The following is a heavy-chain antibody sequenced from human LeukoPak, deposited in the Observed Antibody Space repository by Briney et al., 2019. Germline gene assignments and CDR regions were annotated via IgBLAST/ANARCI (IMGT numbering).Heavy chain of an antibody. Sequence: SETLSLTCTVSGGSISSGGYYWSWIRQHPGKGLEWIGYIYYSGSTYYNPSLKSRVTISVDTSKNQFSLKLSSVTAADTAVYYCATSEDLSWFDPWGQGTPVTVSS. D-gene: IGHD2-15*01. CDR1: GGSISSGGYY. CDR3: ATSEDLSWFDP. CDR2: IYYSGST. J-gene: IGHJ5*02. V-gene: IGHV4-31*03.